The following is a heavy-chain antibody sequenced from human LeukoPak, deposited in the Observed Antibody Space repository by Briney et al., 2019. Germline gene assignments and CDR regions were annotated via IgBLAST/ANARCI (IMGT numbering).Heavy chain of an antibody. CDR3: ARGGEDIVATSRRYYYYGMDV. D-gene: IGHD5-12*01. CDR2: INTNTGNP. Sequence: ASVKVSCKASGYTFTSYAMNWVRQAPGQGLEWMGWINTNTGNPTYAQGFTGRFVFSLDTSVSTAYLQISSLKAEDTAVYYCARGGEDIVATSRRYYYYGMDVWAKGPRSPSP. CDR1: GYTFTSYA. V-gene: IGHV7-4-1*02. J-gene: IGHJ6*02.